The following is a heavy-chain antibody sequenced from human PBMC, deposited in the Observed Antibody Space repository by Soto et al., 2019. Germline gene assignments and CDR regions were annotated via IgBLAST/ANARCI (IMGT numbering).Heavy chain of an antibody. CDR2: ISGSGGST. CDR1: GSTFSSYA. CDR3: AKRSPYYYDSSGYYAGGHDAFDI. J-gene: IGHJ3*02. V-gene: IGHV3-23*01. Sequence: GGSLRLSCAASGSTFSSYAMSWVRQAPGKGLEWVSAISGSGGSTYYADSVKGRFAISRDNSKNTLYLQMNSLRAEDTAVYYCAKRSPYYYDSSGYYAGGHDAFDIWGQGTMVTVSS. D-gene: IGHD3-22*01.